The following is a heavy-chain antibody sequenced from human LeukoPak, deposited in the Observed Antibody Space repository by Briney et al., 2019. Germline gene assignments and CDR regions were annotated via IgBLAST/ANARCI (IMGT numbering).Heavy chain of an antibody. Sequence: QPGRSLRLSCAASGFTFSSYAMSWVRQAPGKGLEWVSAISGSGGSTYYADSVKGRFTISRDNSKNTLYLQMNSLRAEDTAVYYCAKSARGGSSSSLDYWGQGALVTVSS. J-gene: IGHJ4*02. CDR1: GFTFSSYA. D-gene: IGHD6-6*01. CDR2: ISGSGGST. CDR3: AKSARGGSSSSLDY. V-gene: IGHV3-23*01.